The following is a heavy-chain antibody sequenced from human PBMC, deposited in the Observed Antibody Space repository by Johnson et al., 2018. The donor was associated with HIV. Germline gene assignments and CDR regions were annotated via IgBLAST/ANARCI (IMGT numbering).Heavy chain of an antibody. CDR2: INWNGGNN. CDR3: ARLSGYYVYDAFDI. Sequence: VQLVESGGGVVRPGGSLRLSCAASGFTFDDYGMSWVRQAPGKGLEWVAGINWNGGNNGYADSVTVRVTISRDNAKNYLYLQMNSLRAEDTAVYYCARLSGYYVYDAFDIWGQGTMVTVSS. J-gene: IGHJ3*02. V-gene: IGHV3-20*04. D-gene: IGHD3-3*01. CDR1: GFTFDDYG.